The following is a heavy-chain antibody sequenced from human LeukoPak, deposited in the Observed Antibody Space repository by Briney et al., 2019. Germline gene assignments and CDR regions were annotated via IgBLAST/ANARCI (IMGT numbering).Heavy chain of an antibody. J-gene: IGHJ5*01. Sequence: TSGTLSLTCTVSGGSISGYNWSWIRQSAGQGLEWFGRIYSSGSTNYSPSLKSRVTMSVDRSKNQFSLRVSSVTAADTAVYFCVRDLGRFDSWGQGAPVLVSS. CDR3: VRDLGRFDS. CDR2: IYSSGST. V-gene: IGHV4-4*07. CDR1: GGSISGYN.